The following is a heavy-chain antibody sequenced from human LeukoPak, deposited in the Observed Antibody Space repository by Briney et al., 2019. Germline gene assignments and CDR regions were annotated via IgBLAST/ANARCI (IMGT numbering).Heavy chain of an antibody. CDR2: INSNSGGT. CDR3: ARGGDSTNY. D-gene: IGHD2-2*01. J-gene: IGHJ4*02. V-gene: IGHV1-2*06. CDR1: AYTFIDYY. Sequence: GASVKVSCKASAYTFIDYYVHWVRQAPGQGLEWMGQINSNSGGTNYAQKFRDRVTMTRDTSISTAYMELSWLTSDDTAVYFCARGGDSTNYWGQGTLVTVSS.